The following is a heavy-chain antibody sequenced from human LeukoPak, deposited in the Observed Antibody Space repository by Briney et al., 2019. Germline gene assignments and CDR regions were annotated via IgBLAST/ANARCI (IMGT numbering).Heavy chain of an antibody. CDR3: AGGPYGSGSYNGFDY. CDR1: GGSFSGYY. V-gene: IGHV4-34*01. J-gene: IGHJ4*02. Sequence: SETLSLTCAVYGGSFSGYYWSWIRQPPGKGLEWIEEINHSGSTNYNPSLKSRVTISVDTSKNQFSLKLSSVTAADTAVYYCAGGPYGSGSYNGFDYWGQGTLVTVSS. CDR2: INHSGST. D-gene: IGHD3-10*01.